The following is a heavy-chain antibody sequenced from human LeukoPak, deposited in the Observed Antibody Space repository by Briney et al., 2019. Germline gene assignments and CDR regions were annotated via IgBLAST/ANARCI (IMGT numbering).Heavy chain of an antibody. Sequence: GASVKVSCKVSGYTLTELSMHWVRQAPGKGLEWMGGFDPEDGETIYAQKFQGRVTMTEDTPTDTAYMELSSLRSEDTAVYYCATTRYYYGSGAPEPAFDYWGQGTLVTVSS. CDR2: FDPEDGET. V-gene: IGHV1-24*01. CDR1: GYTLTELS. J-gene: IGHJ4*02. CDR3: ATTRYYYGSGAPEPAFDY. D-gene: IGHD3-10*01.